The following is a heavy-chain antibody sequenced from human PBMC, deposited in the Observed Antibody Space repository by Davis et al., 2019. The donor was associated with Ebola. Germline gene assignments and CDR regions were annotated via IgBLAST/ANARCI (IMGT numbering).Heavy chain of an antibody. J-gene: IGHJ5*02. CDR2: TKPDGSET. Sequence: PAGSLRLSCAASRFPFSNFWMHWVRHAPGKGLVWVSRTKPDGSETNYAESVQGRFTISRDNARNTLYLQMNSLRAEDTAVYYCARGITSGSSRMWFDPWGQGTLVTVSS. CDR1: RFPFSNFW. V-gene: IGHV3-74*01. CDR3: ARGITSGSSRMWFDP. D-gene: IGHD2-15*01.